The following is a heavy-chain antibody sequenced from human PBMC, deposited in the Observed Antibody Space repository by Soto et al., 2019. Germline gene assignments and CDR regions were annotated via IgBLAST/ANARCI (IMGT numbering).Heavy chain of an antibody. J-gene: IGHJ6*02. CDR2: IKSKTDGGTT. D-gene: IGHD5-12*01. V-gene: IGHV3-15*07. CDR1: GFTFSNAW. CDR3: TITIVATIRYYYYYGMDV. Sequence: EVQLVESGGGLVKPGGSLRLSCAASGFTFSNAWMNWVRQAPGKGLEWVGRIKSKTDGGTTDYAAPVKGRFTISRDDSKNTLYLQMNSLKTEDTAVYYCTITIVATIRYYYYYGMDVWGQGTTVTVSS.